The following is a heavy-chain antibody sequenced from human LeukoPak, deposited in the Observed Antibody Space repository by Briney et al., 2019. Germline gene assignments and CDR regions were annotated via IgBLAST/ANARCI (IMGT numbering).Heavy chain of an antibody. CDR2: IRYDGGNK. J-gene: IGHJ4*02. D-gene: IGHD4-17*01. CDR1: GFTFSSYG. Sequence: GESLRLSCAASGFTFSSYGMHWVRQAPGKGLEWVAFIRYDGGNKYYADSVKGRFTISRDNSKNTLYLQMNSLRAEDTAVYYCAKDMDYGDGYFDYWGQGTLVTVPS. CDR3: AKDMDYGDGYFDY. V-gene: IGHV3-30*02.